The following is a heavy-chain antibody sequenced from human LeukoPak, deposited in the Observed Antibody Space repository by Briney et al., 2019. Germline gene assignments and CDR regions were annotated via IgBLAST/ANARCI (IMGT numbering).Heavy chain of an antibody. J-gene: IGHJ4*02. CDR3: ARVGGGGPYYFDY. V-gene: IGHV4-59*08. CDR1: GGSISSYY. D-gene: IGHD3-16*01. Sequence: SETLSLTCTVSGGSISSYYWSWIRQPPGKGLEWIGYIYYSGSTNYNPSLKSRVTISVDTSKNQFSLKLSSVTAADTAVYYCARVGGGGPYYFDYWGQGTLVTVSS. CDR2: IYYSGST.